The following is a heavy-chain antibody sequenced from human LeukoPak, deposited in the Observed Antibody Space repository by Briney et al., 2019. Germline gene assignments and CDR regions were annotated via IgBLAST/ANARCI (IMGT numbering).Heavy chain of an antibody. CDR3: ARDYSGYDLGYYYYYMDV. CDR1: GGSFSDYY. Sequence: SETLSLTCAVYGGSFSDYYWTWVRQPPGKGLEWIGYIYYSGSTNYNPSLKSRVTISVDTSKNQFSLKLSSVTAADTAVYYCARDYSGYDLGYYYYYMDVWGKGTTVTVSS. V-gene: IGHV4-59*01. J-gene: IGHJ6*03. CDR2: IYYSGST. D-gene: IGHD5-12*01.